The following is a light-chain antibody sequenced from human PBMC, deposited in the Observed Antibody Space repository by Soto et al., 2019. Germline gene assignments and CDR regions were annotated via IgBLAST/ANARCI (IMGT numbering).Light chain of an antibody. CDR1: SGHSSYV. CDR2: LNSDGSH. CDR3: QTWGTGAHVV. V-gene: IGLV4-69*01. J-gene: IGLJ2*01. Sequence: QAVVTQSPSASASLGASVNLTYTLSSGHSSYVIAWHQQQPEKGPRYFMKLNSDGSHIQGDGIPDRFSGSSSGAQRYLTISSLQSEDEADYYCQTWGTGAHVVFGGGTKLTVL.